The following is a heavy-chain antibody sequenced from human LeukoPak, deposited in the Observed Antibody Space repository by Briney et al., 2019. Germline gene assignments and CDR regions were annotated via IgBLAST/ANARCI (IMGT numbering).Heavy chain of an antibody. V-gene: IGHV1-46*01. CDR2: IYPRDGST. CDR1: GYTFTSNY. J-gene: IGHJ4*02. CDR3: ARDQEGFDY. Sequence: ASVKVSCKASGYTFTSNYIHWVRQAPGQGLEWMGMIYPRDGSTSYAQKFQGRVAVTRDTSTSAVHMELSGLRSEDTAVYYCARDQEGFDYWGQGTLVTVSS.